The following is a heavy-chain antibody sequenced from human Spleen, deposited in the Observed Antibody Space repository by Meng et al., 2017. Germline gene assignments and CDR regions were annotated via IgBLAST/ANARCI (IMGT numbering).Heavy chain of an antibody. CDR1: GGSFSGYY. D-gene: IGHD3-16*01. CDR2: INHSGST. V-gene: IGHV4-34*01. J-gene: IGHJ4*02. CDR3: ARMYPYLDY. Sequence: SETLSLTCAVYGGSFSGYYWSWIRQPPGKGLEWIGEINHSGSTNYNPSLKSRVTISVDTSKNQFSLKLGSVTAADTAMYYCARMYPYLDYWGQGTLVTVSS.